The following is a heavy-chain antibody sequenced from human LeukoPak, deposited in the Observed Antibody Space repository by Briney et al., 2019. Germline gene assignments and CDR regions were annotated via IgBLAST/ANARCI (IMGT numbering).Heavy chain of an antibody. CDR1: GFTFSSYW. J-gene: IGHJ5*02. D-gene: IGHD6-19*01. CDR2: IKQDGSEK. V-gene: IGHV3-7*03. CDR3: ARDLDSGGGNWFDP. Sequence: PGGSLRLSCAASGFTFSSYWMSWVRQAPGKGLEWVANIKQDGSEKYYVDSVKGRFTISRDNAKNSLYLQMNSLRAEDTALYHCARDLDSGGGNWFDPWGQGTLVTVSS.